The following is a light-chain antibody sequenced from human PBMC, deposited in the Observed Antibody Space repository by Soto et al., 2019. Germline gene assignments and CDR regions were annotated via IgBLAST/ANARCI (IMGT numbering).Light chain of an antibody. Sequence: QSALTQPASVSGSPGQSITISCTGTSSDVGGSNYVSWYQKHPGKAPKLMIYDVNNRPSGVSNRFSGSKSGNTASLTISGLQAEDEADYYCGSYTSSSTLYVFGTGTKLTVL. CDR2: DVN. CDR1: SSDVGGSNY. CDR3: GSYTSSSTLYV. J-gene: IGLJ1*01. V-gene: IGLV2-14*01.